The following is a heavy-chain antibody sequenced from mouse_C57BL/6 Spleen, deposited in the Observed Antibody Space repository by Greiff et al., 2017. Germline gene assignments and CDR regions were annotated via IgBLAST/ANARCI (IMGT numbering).Heavy chain of an antibody. V-gene: IGHV1-26*01. CDR2: INPNNGGT. D-gene: IGHD2-5*01. CDR1: GYTFTDYY. J-gene: IGHJ3*01. Sequence: EVQLQQSGPELVKPGASVKISCKASGYTFTDYYMNWVKQSHGKSLEWIGDINPNNGGTSYNQKFKGKATLTVDKSSSTAYMELRSLTSEDSAVYYCAKGTYYSNLFAYWGQGTLVTVSA. CDR3: AKGTYYSNLFAY.